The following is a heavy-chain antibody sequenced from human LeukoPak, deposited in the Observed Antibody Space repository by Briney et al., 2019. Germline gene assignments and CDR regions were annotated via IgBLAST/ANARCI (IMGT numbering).Heavy chain of an antibody. CDR3: ARQPIGGYCDSSGYPSDAFDV. J-gene: IGHJ3*01. CDR1: GYSFTSYW. CDR2: IYPGDSDT. V-gene: IGHV5-51*01. D-gene: IGHD3-22*01. Sequence: HGESLKISCKGSGYSFTSYWIAWVRQMPGKGLEWMGIIYPGDSDTRFSPSFQGQVTISADKSISTAYLQWSSLEASDTAMYHCARQPIGGYCDSSGYPSDAFDVWGQGTMVTVSS.